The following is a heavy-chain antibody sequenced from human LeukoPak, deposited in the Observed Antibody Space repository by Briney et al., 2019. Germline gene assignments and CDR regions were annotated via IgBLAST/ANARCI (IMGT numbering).Heavy chain of an antibody. D-gene: IGHD4-11*01. V-gene: IGHV1-2*02. CDR1: GYIFTGYY. CDR2: INPNSGGT. J-gene: IGHJ5*02. CDR3: ARDGDYSNYPWFDP. Sequence: ASVKVSCTASGYIFTGYYMHWVRQAPGQGLEWMGWINPNSGGTNYAQKFQGRVIMTRDTSISTAYMELSRLRSDDTAVYYCARDGDYSNYPWFDPWGQGTLVTVSS.